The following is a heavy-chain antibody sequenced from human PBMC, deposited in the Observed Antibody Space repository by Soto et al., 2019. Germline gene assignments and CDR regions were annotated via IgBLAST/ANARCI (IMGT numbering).Heavy chain of an antibody. D-gene: IGHD1-26*01. J-gene: IGHJ4*02. V-gene: IGHV4-38-2*01. CDR3: ASSSGSYHFDY. Sequence: SETLSLTCAVSGYSISSGYYWCFIRQPPGKGLEWIGSIYHSGSTYYNPSLKSRVTISVDTSKNQFSLKLSSVTAADTAVYYCASSSGSYHFDYWGQGTLVTVSS. CDR2: IYHSGST. CDR1: GYSISSGYY.